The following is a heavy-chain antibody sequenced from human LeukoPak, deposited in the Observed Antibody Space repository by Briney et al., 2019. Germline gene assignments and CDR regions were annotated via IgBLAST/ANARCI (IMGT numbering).Heavy chain of an antibody. CDR3: ARGRYYYDTSGYYSLDY. D-gene: IGHD3-22*01. CDR2: ISWNSNSI. V-gene: IGHV3-9*03. J-gene: IGHJ4*02. Sequence: PGGSLRLSCAASGFTFDDAMHWVRQAPGKGLEWVSSISWNSNSIDYADSVKGRFTISRDNAKNSLYLQLNSLRAEDMALYYCARGRYYYDTSGYYSLDYWGQGTLVTVSS. CDR1: GFTFDDA.